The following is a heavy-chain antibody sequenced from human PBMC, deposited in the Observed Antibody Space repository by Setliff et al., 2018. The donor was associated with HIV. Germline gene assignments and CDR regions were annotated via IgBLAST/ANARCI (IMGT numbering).Heavy chain of an antibody. D-gene: IGHD3-10*01. CDR2: IDWDDDK. CDR3: ARITGKDPVWGSGSLGRYFFDR. CDR1: GFSLSTSGMC. Sequence: SGPTLVNPTQTLTLTCTFSGFSLSTSGMCVSWIRQPPGKALEWLARIDWDDDKYYSTSLKTRLTISKDTSKNQVVLTMTNMDPVDTATYYCARITGKDPVWGSGSLGRYFFDRWGQGTLVTVSS. J-gene: IGHJ4*02. V-gene: IGHV2-70*11.